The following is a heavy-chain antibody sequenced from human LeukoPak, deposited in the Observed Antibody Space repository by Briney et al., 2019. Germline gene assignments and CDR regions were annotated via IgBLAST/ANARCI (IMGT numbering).Heavy chain of an antibody. Sequence: GGSLRLSCAASGFTFSSFSMSWVRQAPGKGLEWVSYITSTSSTVYYADSVKGRFTISRDNAKNSLFLQMNSLRAEDTAVYYCARDAEPNYDFWSGSDWFDPWGQGTLVTVSS. V-gene: IGHV3-48*01. CDR2: ITSTSSTV. J-gene: IGHJ5*02. CDR3: ARDAEPNYDFWSGSDWFDP. CDR1: GFTFSSFS. D-gene: IGHD3-3*01.